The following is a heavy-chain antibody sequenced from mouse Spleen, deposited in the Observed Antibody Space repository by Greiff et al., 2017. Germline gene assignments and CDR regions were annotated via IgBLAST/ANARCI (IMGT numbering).Heavy chain of an antibody. J-gene: IGHJ1*01. CDR2: IYPGSGST. CDR1: GYTFTSYW. CDR3: ARKANWYFDV. V-gene: IGHV1-55*01. Sequence: QVQLQQPGTELVKPGASVKMSCKASGYTFTSYWITWVKQRPGQGLEWIGDIYPGSGSTNYNEKFKSKATLTVDTSSNTAYMQLSSLTSEDSAVYCCARKANWYFDVWGAGTTVTVSS.